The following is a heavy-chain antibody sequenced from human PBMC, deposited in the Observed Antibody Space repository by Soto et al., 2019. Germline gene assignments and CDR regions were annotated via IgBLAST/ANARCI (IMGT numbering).Heavy chain of an antibody. CDR2: ISAKNGDT. CDR1: GYSFTRNG. CDR3: VRDRDSDTWPSRDV. V-gene: IGHV1-18*01. Sequence: QVHLVPSGAELKKPGASVRVSCKASGYSFTRNGISWVRQAPVQAREWMGWISAKNGDTNYEQKFQGRVIMTTDTSTSTAYMELRSLRSDDTAVYYCVRDRDSDTWPSRDVWGKGTTVTFSS. D-gene: IGHD1-26*01. J-gene: IGHJ6*04.